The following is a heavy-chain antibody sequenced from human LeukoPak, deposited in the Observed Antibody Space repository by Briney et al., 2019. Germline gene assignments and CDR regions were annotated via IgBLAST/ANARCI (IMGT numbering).Heavy chain of an antibody. D-gene: IGHD3-10*01. CDR3: ARHWFETLWFGELLPVPYYMDV. Sequence: PSETLSLTCTVSGGSISSSSYCWSWIRQPAGKGLEWIGHIHTSGSTNYNSSLKSRVTISVDTSKNQFSLKLSSVTAADTAVYYCARHWFETLWFGELLPVPYYMDVWGKGTTVTVSS. J-gene: IGHJ6*03. CDR1: GGSISSSSYC. CDR2: IHTSGST. V-gene: IGHV4-61*09.